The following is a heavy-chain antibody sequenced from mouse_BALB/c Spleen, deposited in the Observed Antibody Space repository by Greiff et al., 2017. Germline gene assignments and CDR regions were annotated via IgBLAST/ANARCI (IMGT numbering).Heavy chain of an antibody. D-gene: IGHD2-3*01. V-gene: IGHV5-9-4*01. Sequence: DVMLVESGGGLVKPGGSLKLSCAASGFTFSSYAMSWVRQSPEKRLEWVAEISSGGSYTYYPDTVTGRFTISRDNAKNTLYLEMSSLRSEDTAMYYCATYDGYWFAYWGQGTLVTVSA. J-gene: IGHJ3*01. CDR2: ISSGGSYT. CDR3: ATYDGYWFAY. CDR1: GFTFSSYA.